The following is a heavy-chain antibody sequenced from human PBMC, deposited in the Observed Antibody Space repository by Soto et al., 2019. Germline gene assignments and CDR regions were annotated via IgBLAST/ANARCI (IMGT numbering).Heavy chain of an antibody. CDR2: INPNSGGT. CDR3: ATSRVSIAVAGETEYYFDY. V-gene: IGHV1-2*04. J-gene: IGHJ4*02. Sequence: GASVKVSCKASGYTFTGYYMQWVRQAPGQGLEWMGWINPNSGGTNYAQKFQGWVTMTRDTSISTAYMELSRLRSDDTAVYYCATSRVSIAVAGETEYYFDYWGQGTLVTVYS. CDR1: GYTFTGYY. D-gene: IGHD6-19*01.